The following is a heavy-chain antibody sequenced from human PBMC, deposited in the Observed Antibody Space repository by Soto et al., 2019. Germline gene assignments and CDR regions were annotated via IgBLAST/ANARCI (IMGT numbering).Heavy chain of an antibody. V-gene: IGHV3-21*04. D-gene: IGHD2-21*02. CDR2: ISSSGYST. CDR3: AKGSVVVAAKFDS. J-gene: IGHJ4*02. CDR1: GFTFTRYS. Sequence: EVQLVESGGGLVKPGGSLRLSCAASGFTFTRYSMNWVRQAPGKGLEWVSSISSSGYSTYYADSVKGRFTISRDNSRNTVYLQMNNLRADDTAVYYCAKGSVVVAAKFDSWGQGTLVTVS.